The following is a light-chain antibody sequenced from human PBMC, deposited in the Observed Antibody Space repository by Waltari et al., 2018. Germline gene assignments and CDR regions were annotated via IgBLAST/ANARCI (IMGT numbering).Light chain of an antibody. CDR1: QSVTRA. CDR3: QHYLRLPVT. CDR2: GAS. V-gene: IGKV3-20*01. Sequence: SCRTSQSVTRALAWEQQKPGQAPRLLIYGASNRATGIPDRFSGSGSGTDFSLTISSLEPEDFAVYYCQHYLRLPVTFGQGTKVEVK. J-gene: IGKJ1*01.